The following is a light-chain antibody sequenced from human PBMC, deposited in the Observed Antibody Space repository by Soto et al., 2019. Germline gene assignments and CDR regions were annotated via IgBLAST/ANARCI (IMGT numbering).Light chain of an antibody. Sequence: DIQMTQSPSTLSASVGDRVTITCRASQSIRSWLAWSQQKPGKDTKLLIYDASSVESGVPSRFSGSGSGTEFTLTISSLQPDDFATYYCQHEAFGQGTKLEIK. CDR2: DAS. V-gene: IGKV1-5*01. J-gene: IGKJ2*01. CDR3: QHEA. CDR1: QSIRSW.